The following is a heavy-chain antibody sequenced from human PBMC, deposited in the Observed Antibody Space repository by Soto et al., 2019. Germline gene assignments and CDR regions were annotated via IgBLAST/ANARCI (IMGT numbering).Heavy chain of an antibody. V-gene: IGHV5-10-1*01. Sequence: PGESLKISCKGSGYSFTTYWISWVRQMPGKGLEWMGRIDPTDSDTYYSPSFQGHVTFSADKSISTVYLQWSSLKASDTAMYYCATHDARVDRRWFDPGGKGTLVTVSS. CDR1: GYSFTTYW. D-gene: IGHD2-15*01. CDR3: ATHDARVDRRWFDP. CDR2: IDPTDSDT. J-gene: IGHJ5*02.